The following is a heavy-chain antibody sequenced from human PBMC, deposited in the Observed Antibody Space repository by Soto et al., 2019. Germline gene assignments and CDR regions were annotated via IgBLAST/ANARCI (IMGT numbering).Heavy chain of an antibody. J-gene: IGHJ4*02. V-gene: IGHV3-9*01. Sequence: PGGSLRLSCAASGFTFDDYAMHWVRQAPGKGLEWVSGISWNSGSIGYADSVKGRFTISRDNAKNSLYLQMNSLRAEDTALYYCAKDISSGDTIFGVVLVDWGQGTLVTVSS. CDR1: GFTFDDYA. CDR3: AKDISSGDTIFGVVLVD. CDR2: ISWNSGSI. D-gene: IGHD3-3*01.